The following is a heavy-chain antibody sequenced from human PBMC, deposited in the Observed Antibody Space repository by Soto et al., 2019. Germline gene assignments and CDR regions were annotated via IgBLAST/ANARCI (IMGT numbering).Heavy chain of an antibody. CDR2: ISANNGNT. CDR3: ARDGYFDH. V-gene: IGHV1-18*01. J-gene: IGHJ4*02. CDR1: GYTFTSYG. Sequence: QVQLVQSGAEVKKPGDSVRVSCKASGYTFTSYGIGWVRQAPGQGREWMGWISANNGNTKYAQKVQGRVTMTTDASTSTAYMELRSLRSDDAAVYYCARDGYFDHWGQGTLVTVSS.